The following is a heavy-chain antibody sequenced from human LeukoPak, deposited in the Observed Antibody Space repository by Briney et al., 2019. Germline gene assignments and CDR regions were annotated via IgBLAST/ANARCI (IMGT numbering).Heavy chain of an antibody. J-gene: IGHJ4*02. CDR2: IIPIFGTA. D-gene: IGHD3-10*01. CDR3: ARRKPFGYGSGSYPY. CDR1: GGTFSSYA. Sequence: ASVKVSCKASGGTFSSYAISWVRQAPGQGLEWMGGIIPIFGTANYAQKFQGRVTITADESTSTAYMELSSLRSEDTAVYYCARRKPFGYGSGSYPYWGQGTLVTVSS. V-gene: IGHV1-69*13.